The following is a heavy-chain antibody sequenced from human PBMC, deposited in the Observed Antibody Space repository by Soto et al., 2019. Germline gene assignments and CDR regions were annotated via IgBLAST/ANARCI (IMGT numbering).Heavy chain of an antibody. CDR1: GGSISSYY. V-gene: IGHV4-59*08. CDR2: IYYSGST. CDR3: ARRYGSSFDY. Sequence: QVQLQESGPGLVKPSETLSLTCTVSGGSISSYYWSWIRQSPGKGLEWIGYIYYSGSTNYNPSLKILVTISVDTSKNQFSLKLSSVTAADTAVYYCARRYGSSFDYWGQGTLVTVSS. D-gene: IGHD4-17*01. J-gene: IGHJ4*02.